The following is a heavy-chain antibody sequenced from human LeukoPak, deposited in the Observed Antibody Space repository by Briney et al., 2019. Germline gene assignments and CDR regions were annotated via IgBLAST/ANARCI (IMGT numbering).Heavy chain of an antibody. J-gene: IGHJ4*02. V-gene: IGHV1-2*02. CDR2: INPNSGGT. CDR3: PRPGPGLRGGICSFDY. D-gene: IGHD2-15*01. CDR1: GYTFTGYY. Sequence: ASVKVTCKASGYTFTGYYMHWVRQPPGQGLEWMGWINPNSGGTNYAQKFQGRVTMTRDTSISAAYMELSRQRSDATAAYYCPRPGPGLRGGICSFDYWGQGTLVTVSS.